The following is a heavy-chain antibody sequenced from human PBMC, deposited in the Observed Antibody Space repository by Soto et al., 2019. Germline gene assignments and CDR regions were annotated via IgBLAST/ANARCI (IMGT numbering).Heavy chain of an antibody. CDR1: GFTVSSKY. V-gene: IGHV3-66*01. D-gene: IGHD1-26*01. J-gene: IGHJ4*02. Sequence: EVHLVESGGGLVQPGESLRLSCAASGFTVSSKYMSWVRQAPGKGLEWVSIIYMRGSTFYADSVKGRFTISRDTSKNTLYLQMDHLTVQDTAMYYCARDSLPGTRTWADHWGQGTLVTGSS. CDR2: IYMRGST. CDR3: ARDSLPGTRTWADH.